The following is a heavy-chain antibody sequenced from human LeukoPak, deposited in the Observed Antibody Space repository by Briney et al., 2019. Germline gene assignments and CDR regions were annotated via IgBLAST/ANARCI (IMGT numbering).Heavy chain of an antibody. Sequence: SETLSLTCAVYGGSLSGYYWSWIRQPPGKGLEWIGEINHSGSTNYNPSLKSRVTISVDTSKNQFSLKLSSVTAADTAVYYCARLGTAAIDYWGQGTLVTVSS. CDR3: ARLGTAAIDY. CDR2: INHSGST. V-gene: IGHV4-34*01. J-gene: IGHJ4*02. D-gene: IGHD2-21*02. CDR1: GGSLSGYY.